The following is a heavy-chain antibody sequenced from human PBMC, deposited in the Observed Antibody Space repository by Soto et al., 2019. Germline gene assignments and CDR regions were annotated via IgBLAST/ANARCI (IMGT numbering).Heavy chain of an antibody. Sequence: QVQLVESGGGVVQPGRSLRLSCAASGFTFSSYGMHWVRQAPGKGLEWVAVISYDGSNKYYADSVKGRFTISRDNSKNTLYLQMNSLRAEDTAVYYCAKGRFGGVNEADYWGQGTLVTVSS. D-gene: IGHD3-16*01. CDR3: AKGRFGGVNEADY. J-gene: IGHJ4*02. V-gene: IGHV3-30*18. CDR1: GFTFSSYG. CDR2: ISYDGSNK.